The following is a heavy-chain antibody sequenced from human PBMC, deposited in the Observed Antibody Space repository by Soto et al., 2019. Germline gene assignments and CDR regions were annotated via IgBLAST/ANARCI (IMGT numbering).Heavy chain of an antibody. CDR2: IYYSGST. D-gene: IGHD6-19*01. Sequence: SETLSLTCTVSGDSISSGSFYWGWIRQPPGKGLEWIGSIYYSGSTYYNSSLKSRVTISVDTSKNQFSVRLTSVIAADTAMYYCAKQGSGAGRGWFDPWGQGTLVTVSS. V-gene: IGHV4-39*01. CDR3: AKQGSGAGRGWFDP. CDR1: GDSISSGSFY. J-gene: IGHJ5*02.